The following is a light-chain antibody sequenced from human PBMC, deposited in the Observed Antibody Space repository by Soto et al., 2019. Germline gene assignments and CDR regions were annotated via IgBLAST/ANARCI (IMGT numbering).Light chain of an antibody. CDR2: EVS. CDR1: SSDVGGYNY. J-gene: IGLJ1*01. Sequence: QSVLPQPPSASVSPGQSVTISCTGTSSDVGGYNYVSWYQQYPGKAPKLMIYEVSKRPSGVPDRFSGSKSGNTASLTVSGLQAEDEADYYCCSSVGSNYVFGTGTKVTVL. CDR3: CSSVGSNYV. V-gene: IGLV2-8*01.